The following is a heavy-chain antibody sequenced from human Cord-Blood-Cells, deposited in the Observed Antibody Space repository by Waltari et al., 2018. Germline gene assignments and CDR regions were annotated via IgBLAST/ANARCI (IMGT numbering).Heavy chain of an antibody. CDR2: IYSGGRE. Sequence: EVQLVESGGGLIQPGGSLRLSCAASGFTVSSNYMSWVRQAPGKGLEWVSVIYSGGREYYADSRKGRFTISRDNSKNTLYLQMNSLRAEDTAVYYCASERRYYYDSSGYYYWGQGTLVTVSS. CDR3: ASERRYYYDSSGYYY. V-gene: IGHV3-53*01. D-gene: IGHD3-22*01. J-gene: IGHJ4*02. CDR1: GFTVSSNY.